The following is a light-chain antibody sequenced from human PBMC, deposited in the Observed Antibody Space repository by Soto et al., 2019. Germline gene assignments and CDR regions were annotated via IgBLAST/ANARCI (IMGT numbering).Light chain of an antibody. J-gene: IGKJ4*01. CDR1: QDISNY. Sequence: DIQMTHSPSSLSSSLGDRVTITCQASQDISNYLNWYQQKPGKAPKLLIYDASNLETGVPSRFSGSGSGTDFTFTIRSLQPEDIATYYCQQYDNLPLTFGGGTKVDIK. CDR2: DAS. V-gene: IGKV1-33*01. CDR3: QQYDNLPLT.